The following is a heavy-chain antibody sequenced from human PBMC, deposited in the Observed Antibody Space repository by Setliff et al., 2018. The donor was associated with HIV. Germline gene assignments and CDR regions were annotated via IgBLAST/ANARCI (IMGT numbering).Heavy chain of an antibody. Sequence: GASVKVSCKASGYTFTGYYMHWVRQAPGQGLEWMGWINPNSGGTNYAQKFRGRVTMTRDTSISTAYMELSRLRSDDTAVYYCARDLGNPPPRSGGMDVWGQGTTVTVSS. CDR3: ARDLGNPPPRSGGMDV. CDR2: INPNSGGT. V-gene: IGHV1-2*02. J-gene: IGHJ6*02. CDR1: GYTFTGYY. D-gene: IGHD1-1*01.